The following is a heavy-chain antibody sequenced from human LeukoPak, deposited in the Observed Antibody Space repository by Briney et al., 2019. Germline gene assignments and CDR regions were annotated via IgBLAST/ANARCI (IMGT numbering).Heavy chain of an antibody. V-gene: IGHV3-23*01. D-gene: IGHD2-2*01. CDR2: ISGSGGNT. CDR1: EFTSSRYA. Sequence: PGGSLRLSCAAFEFTSSRYAMSWVRPAPGKGLEWVSAISGSGGNTYYADSVKGRFTISRDNTKKSLYLQMDSLRAEDTAVYYCARRRCSSTSCFKDYWGQGTLVTVSS. CDR3: ARRRCSSTSCFKDY. J-gene: IGHJ4*02.